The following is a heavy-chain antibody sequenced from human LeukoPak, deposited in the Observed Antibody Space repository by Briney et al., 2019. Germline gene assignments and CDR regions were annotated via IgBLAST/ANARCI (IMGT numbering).Heavy chain of an antibody. J-gene: IGHJ5*02. CDR2: IYHSGST. CDR1: GGSISSSNW. V-gene: IGHV4-4*02. Sequence: SGTLSLTCAVSGGSISSSNWWSWVRQPPGKGLEWIGEIYHSGSTNYNPSLKSRVTISVDTSKNQFSLKLSSVTAADTAVYYCARAGHCSGGSCLPPNWFDPWGQGTLVTVSS. D-gene: IGHD2-15*01. CDR3: ARAGHCSGGSCLPPNWFDP.